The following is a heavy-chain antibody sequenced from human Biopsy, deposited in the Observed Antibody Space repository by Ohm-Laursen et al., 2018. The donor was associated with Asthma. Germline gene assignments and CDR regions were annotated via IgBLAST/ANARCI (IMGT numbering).Heavy chain of an antibody. Sequence: SETLSLTCVVYGGSFSGYYWSWIHQPPGKGLEWIGEINHSGSTNYNPSLKSRVTISVDTSKNQFSLKLSSVTAADTAVYYCARITNDRIAAAGRYYYYGMDVWGQGTTVTVSS. CDR3: ARITNDRIAAAGRYYYYGMDV. CDR2: INHSGST. D-gene: IGHD6-13*01. CDR1: GGSFSGYY. J-gene: IGHJ6*02. V-gene: IGHV4-34*01.